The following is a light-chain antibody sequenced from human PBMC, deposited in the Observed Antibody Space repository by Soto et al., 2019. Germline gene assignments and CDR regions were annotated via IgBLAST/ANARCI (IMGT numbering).Light chain of an antibody. CDR2: AAS. CDR1: QGISSY. Sequence: IQLTQSPSSLSASVGDRVTLTCRASQGISSYLAWYQQKPGKAPKLLIYAASTLKSGVPSRFSGSGSGTEFTLTISSLQPDDFATYYCQHYNSYSEAFGQGTKVDIK. CDR3: QHYNSYSEA. J-gene: IGKJ1*01. V-gene: IGKV1-9*01.